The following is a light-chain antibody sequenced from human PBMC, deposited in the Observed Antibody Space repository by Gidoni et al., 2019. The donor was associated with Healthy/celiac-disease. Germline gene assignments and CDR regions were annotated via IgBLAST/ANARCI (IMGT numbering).Light chain of an antibody. Sequence: EIVSTSSPGTLSLSPGERATLSCRASQSVSSSYLAWYQQKPGQAPKLLIYGASSRATGVPERFSGSGSGTDFTLTISRLEPEDFAVYYCQQYGSSRLTFGGGTKVEIK. CDR3: QQYGSSRLT. CDR1: QSVSSSY. J-gene: IGKJ4*01. CDR2: GAS. V-gene: IGKV3-20*01.